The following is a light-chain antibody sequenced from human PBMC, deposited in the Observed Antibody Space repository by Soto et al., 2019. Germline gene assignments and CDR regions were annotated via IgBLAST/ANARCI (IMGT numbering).Light chain of an antibody. CDR2: GAS. V-gene: IGKV3-20*01. J-gene: IGKJ1*01. CDR1: QSVTSNY. Sequence: EVVLAQSPGTLSLSPGERATLSCRASQSVTSNYLAWYQQKLGQSPRLLIYGASSRATGIPARFSGSGSGTYFTLTINRLEPEDFAVYYCQQYGSLPWTFGQGTKVEIK. CDR3: QQYGSLPWT.